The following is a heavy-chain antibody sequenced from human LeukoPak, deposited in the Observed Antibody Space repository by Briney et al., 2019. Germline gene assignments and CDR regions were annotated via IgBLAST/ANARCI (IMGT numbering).Heavy chain of an antibody. D-gene: IGHD4-23*01. V-gene: IGHV4-59*01. CDR2: INHSGST. CDR3: ARVHGGNSGFDP. Sequence: SETLSLTCTVSGGSISSYYWSWIRQPPGKGLEWIGEINHSGSTNYNPSLMSRVTISVDTSKNQFSLKLSSVTAADTAVYYCARVHGGNSGFDPWGQGTLVTVSS. J-gene: IGHJ5*02. CDR1: GGSISSYY.